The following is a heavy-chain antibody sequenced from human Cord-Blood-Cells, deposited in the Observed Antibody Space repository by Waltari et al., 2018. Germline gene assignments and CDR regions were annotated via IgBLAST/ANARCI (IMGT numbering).Heavy chain of an antibody. CDR2: ISGSGGST. D-gene: IGHD5-18*01. V-gene: IGHV3-23*04. J-gene: IGHJ4*02. CDR3: AKSNTAMVDY. Sequence: EVQLVESGGGLVQPGGSLILSCAASGFTFISYPMRWVRQAPGKGLEWVSAISGSGGSTYYADSVKGRFTISRDNSKNTLYLQMNSLRAEDTAVYYCAKSNTAMVDYWGQGTLVTVSS. CDR1: GFTFISYP.